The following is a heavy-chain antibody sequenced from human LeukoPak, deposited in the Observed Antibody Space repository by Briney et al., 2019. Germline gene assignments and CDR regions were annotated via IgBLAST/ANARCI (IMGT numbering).Heavy chain of an antibody. CDR3: ARATGRIGYSYGPDFDY. CDR1: GYTFTSYD. V-gene: IGHV1-8*01. D-gene: IGHD5-18*01. J-gene: IGHJ4*02. CDR2: MNPNSGNT. Sequence: ASVKVSCKASGYTFTSYDINWVRQATGQGLEWMGWMNPNSGNTGYAQKFQGRVTMTRNTSISTAYMELSSLRSEDTAVYYCARATGRIGYSYGPDFDYWGQGTLVTVSS.